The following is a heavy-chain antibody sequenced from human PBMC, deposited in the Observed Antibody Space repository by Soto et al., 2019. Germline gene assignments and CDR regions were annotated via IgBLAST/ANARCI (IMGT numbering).Heavy chain of an antibody. V-gene: IGHV3-21*01. Sequence: PGGSLRLSGAASGSTFSSYSMNWVRQAPGKGLEWVSSISSTSSYIFYADSVKGRFTISRDNAKNSLYLQMNSLRAEDTAVYYCASVATIFTDLDYWGQGALVTVSS. CDR1: GSTFSSYS. J-gene: IGHJ4*02. CDR3: ASVATIFTDLDY. CDR2: ISSTSSYI. D-gene: IGHD3-9*01.